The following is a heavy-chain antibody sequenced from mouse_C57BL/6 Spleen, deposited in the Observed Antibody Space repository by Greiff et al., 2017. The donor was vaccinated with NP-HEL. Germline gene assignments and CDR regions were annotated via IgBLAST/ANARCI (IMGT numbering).Heavy chain of an antibody. J-gene: IGHJ2*01. CDR1: GFTFTDYY. V-gene: IGHV7-3*01. CDR2: IRNKANGSTT. D-gene: IGHD2-14*01. Sequence: EVKVVESGGGLVQPGGSLSLSCAASGFTFTDYYMSWVRQPPGKALEWFGFIRNKANGSTTEYSASVKGRFTISTDNSQSILYLQMKARRAEDSATYYCARNKGTDYYFDYWGQGTTLTVSS. CDR3: ARNKGTDYYFDY.